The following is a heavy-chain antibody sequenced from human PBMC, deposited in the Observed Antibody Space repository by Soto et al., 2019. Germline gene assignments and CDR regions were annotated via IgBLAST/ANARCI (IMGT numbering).Heavy chain of an antibody. CDR2: ISGSGGST. V-gene: IGHV3-23*01. CDR3: AKDLAVAGTVPNYFEY. D-gene: IGHD6-19*01. Sequence: PGGSLRLSCAASGFTFSSYAMSWVRQAPGKGLEWVSAISGSGGSTYYADSVKGRFTISRDNSKNTLYLQMNSLRAEDTAVYYCAKDLAVAGTVPNYFEYWGQGTLVTVSS. CDR1: GFTFSSYA. J-gene: IGHJ4*02.